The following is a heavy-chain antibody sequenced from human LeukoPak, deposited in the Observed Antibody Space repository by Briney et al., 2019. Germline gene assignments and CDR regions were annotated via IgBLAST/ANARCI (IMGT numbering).Heavy chain of an antibody. CDR3: ARTRDGGFDP. Sequence: GGSLRLSCVASGFPFSSYWMTWVRQAPGKGLEWVANIKQDGSKKYYVDSVKGRFTISRDNAKNSLCLQMNSLRAEDTAVYYCARTRDGGFDPWGQGTLVTVSS. J-gene: IGHJ5*02. CDR1: GFPFSSYW. V-gene: IGHV3-7*03. CDR2: IKQDGSKK. D-gene: IGHD5-24*01.